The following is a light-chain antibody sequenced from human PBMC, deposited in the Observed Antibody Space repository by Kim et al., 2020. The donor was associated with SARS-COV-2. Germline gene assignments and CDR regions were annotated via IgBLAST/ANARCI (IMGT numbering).Light chain of an antibody. Sequence: EIVLTQSPATLSLSPGERATLSCRASQSVSSDLAWYQQKPGQAPRLLIYNASNRATGFPARFSGSGSGTDFTLTISSLEPEDFAVYYCQQRTNWLTFGGGTKVDIK. V-gene: IGKV3-11*01. CDR1: QSVSSD. CDR2: NAS. J-gene: IGKJ4*01. CDR3: QQRTNWLT.